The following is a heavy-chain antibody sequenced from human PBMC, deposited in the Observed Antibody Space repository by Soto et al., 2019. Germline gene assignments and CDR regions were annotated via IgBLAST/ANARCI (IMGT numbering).Heavy chain of an antibody. Sequence: QVQLVQSGAQVKKPGSSEKVSCKASGGTFSSYAISWVRQAPGQGLEWMGGIIPIFGTANYAQKFQGRVTITADKSTSTAYMELSSLRSEDTAVYYCARWGGGTTVTTGWFDPWGQGTLVTVSS. CDR2: IIPIFGTA. V-gene: IGHV1-69*06. D-gene: IGHD4-17*01. J-gene: IGHJ5*02. CDR3: ARWGGGTTVTTGWFDP. CDR1: GGTFSSYA.